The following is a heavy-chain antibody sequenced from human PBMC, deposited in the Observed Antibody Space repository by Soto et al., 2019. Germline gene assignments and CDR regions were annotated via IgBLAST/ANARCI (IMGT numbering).Heavy chain of an antibody. CDR1: GFTFSTSP. CDR3: ARGSSFDY. D-gene: IGHD3-10*01. V-gene: IGHV3-23*01. CDR2: ISGSGGST. J-gene: IGHJ4*02. Sequence: EVQLLESGGGLVQPGGSLRLSCAASGFTFSTSPMSWVRQAPGKGLEWVSSISGSGGSTYYADSVKGRFTVSRDNSKNTLSVQMNSLRAEDTAVYYCARGSSFDYWGQGTLVTVSS.